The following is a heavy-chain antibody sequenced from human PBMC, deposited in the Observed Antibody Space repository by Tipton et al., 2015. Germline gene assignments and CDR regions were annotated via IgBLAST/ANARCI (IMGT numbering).Heavy chain of an antibody. D-gene: IGHD3-16*01. V-gene: IGHV4-39*07. CDR1: GGSVSSGSAYH. CDR2: INHSGST. Sequence: GLVKPSETLSLTCTVSGGSVSSGSAYHWNWIRQPPGKGLEWIGEINHSGSTNYNPSLKSRVTISVDTSKNQFSLKLSSVTAADTAVYYCARDTAGGLADYWGQGTLVTVSS. CDR3: ARDTAGGLADY. J-gene: IGHJ4*02.